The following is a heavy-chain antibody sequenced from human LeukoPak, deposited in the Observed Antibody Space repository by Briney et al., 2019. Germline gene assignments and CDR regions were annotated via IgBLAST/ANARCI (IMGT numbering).Heavy chain of an antibody. CDR3: ARDLSY. V-gene: IGHV3-33*01. CDR2: IWYDGSNK. Sequence: GGSLRLSCAASGFTFSSYGMHWVRQAPGRGVEGVAVIWYDGSNKYYADSVKGRFTITRDNSKTTLYLQMNSLRDEDTAVYSCARDLSYWGQGTLVTVSS. CDR1: GFTFSSYG. J-gene: IGHJ4*02.